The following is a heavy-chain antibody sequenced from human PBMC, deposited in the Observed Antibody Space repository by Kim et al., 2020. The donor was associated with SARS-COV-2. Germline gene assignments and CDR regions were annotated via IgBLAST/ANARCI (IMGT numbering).Heavy chain of an antibody. D-gene: IGHD3-22*01. CDR3: AREGHEGGYLT. Sequence: NTKYSRNFQGRLTNTRDTSASTAYRELNSLRSEDTAVYYCAREGHEGGYLTWGQGTMVTVSS. V-gene: IGHV1-3*01. J-gene: IGHJ3*01. CDR2: NT.